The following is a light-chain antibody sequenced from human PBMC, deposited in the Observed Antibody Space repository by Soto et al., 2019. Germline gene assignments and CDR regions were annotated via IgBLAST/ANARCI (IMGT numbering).Light chain of an antibody. CDR2: GAS. V-gene: IGKV3-20*01. CDR3: QHYGSSPWT. CDR1: EGVASNY. Sequence: IVLTHSPCTLSFSPGQRATLSCRASEGVASNYLAWYQHKPGQSPRLLLFGASNRATGIPDRFSGSGSGTAFTLTISRLEPEDFAVFYCQHYGSSPWTFGQGTKVDIK. J-gene: IGKJ1*01.